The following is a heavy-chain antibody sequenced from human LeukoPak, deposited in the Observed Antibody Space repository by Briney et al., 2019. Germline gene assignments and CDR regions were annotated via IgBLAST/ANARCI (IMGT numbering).Heavy chain of an antibody. V-gene: IGHV4-4*02. CDR2: IYHSGST. D-gene: IGHD3-22*01. Sequence: PSETLSLTCAVSGGSISSSNWWSWVRQPPGKGLEWIGEIYHSGSTNYNPSLKSRVTISVDKSKNQFSLKLSSVTAADTAVYYCARESSYYDSSGQTLYYFDYWGQGTLVTVSS. CDR3: ARESSYYDSSGQTLYYFDY. CDR1: GGSISSSNW. J-gene: IGHJ4*02.